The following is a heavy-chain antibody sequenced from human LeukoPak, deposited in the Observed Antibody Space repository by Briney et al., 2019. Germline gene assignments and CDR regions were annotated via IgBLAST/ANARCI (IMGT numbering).Heavy chain of an antibody. CDR1: GGSFSGYY. D-gene: IGHD3-3*01. J-gene: IGHJ4*02. CDR2: INHSGST. V-gene: IGHV4-34*01. CDR3: ARARRDSGYYKLGY. Sequence: PSETLSLTCAVYGGSFSGYYWSWLRQPPGKGLEWIGEINHSGSTNYNPSLKSRVTISVDKSKNQFSLNLSSVTAADTAVYYCARARRDSGYYKLGYWGQGILVTVSS.